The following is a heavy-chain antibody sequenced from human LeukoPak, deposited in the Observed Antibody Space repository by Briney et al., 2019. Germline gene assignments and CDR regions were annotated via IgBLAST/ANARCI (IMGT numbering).Heavy chain of an antibody. Sequence: AGGSLRLSCAASGFTFSSYSMNWVRQAPGKGLEWVSYISSSSSTIYYADSVKGRFTISRDNAKNSLYLQMNSLRVEDTAVYYCARAHSGTYRGWFDPWGQGTLVTVSS. J-gene: IGHJ5*02. CDR3: ARAHSGTYRGWFDP. D-gene: IGHD1-26*01. CDR2: ISSSSSTI. V-gene: IGHV3-48*01. CDR1: GFTFSSYS.